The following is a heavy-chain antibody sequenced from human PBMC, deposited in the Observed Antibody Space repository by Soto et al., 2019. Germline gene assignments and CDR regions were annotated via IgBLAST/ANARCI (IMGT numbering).Heavy chain of an antibody. V-gene: IGHV3-48*02. Sequence: EVQMVESGGGLVQPGGSLRLSCAGSGFTFSTYNMDWVRQAPGKGLEWISYITNTGETICYADSVRGRFTISRDNANNALFLQMNSLRDEDTAVYHCARDGDRGYDMDVWGQGTTVPVSS. CDR2: ITNTGETI. J-gene: IGHJ6*02. CDR1: GFTFSTYN. CDR3: ARDGDRGYDMDV.